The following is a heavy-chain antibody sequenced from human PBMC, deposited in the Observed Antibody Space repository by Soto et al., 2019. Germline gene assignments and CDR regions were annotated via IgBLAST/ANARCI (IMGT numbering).Heavy chain of an antibody. D-gene: IGHD3-16*01. CDR1: GYTFTSYA. V-gene: IGHV1-3*01. CDR2: INAGNGNT. J-gene: IGHJ4*02. CDR3: ARGDFLTYDDY. Sequence: QVQLVQSGAEVKKPGASVKVSCKASGYTFTSYAMHWVRQAPGQRLEWMGWINAGNGNTKYSQKFQGRVTITRDTSASTAYMELSSLRPEDTAVYYCARGDFLTYDDYWGQGTLGTVSS.